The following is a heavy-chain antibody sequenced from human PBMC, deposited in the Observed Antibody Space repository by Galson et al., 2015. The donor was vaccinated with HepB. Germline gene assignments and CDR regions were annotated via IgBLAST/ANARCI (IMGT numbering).Heavy chain of an antibody. V-gene: IGHV3-30*18. CDR3: AKETYYYDSSGYYQMSFDY. J-gene: IGHJ4*02. CDR2: ISYDGSNK. CDR1: GFTFSSYG. D-gene: IGHD3-22*01. Sequence: SLRLSCAASGFTFSSYGMHWVRQAPGKGLEWVAVISYDGSNKYYADSVKGRFTISRDNSKNTLYLQMNSLRAEDTAVYYCAKETYYYDSSGYYQMSFDYWSQGTLVTVSS.